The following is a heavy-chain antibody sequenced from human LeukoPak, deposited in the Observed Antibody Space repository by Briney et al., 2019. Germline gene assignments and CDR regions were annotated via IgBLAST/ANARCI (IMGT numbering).Heavy chain of an antibody. CDR2: ISSSGTTI. CDR3: ARDYRSTFDY. Sequence: GGSLRLSCAASGFTFSDYYMSWIRQAPGKGLEWVSYISSSGTTISYTDSVKGRFTISRDNAKNSLYLQMNSLRAEDTAVYYCARDYRSTFDYWGQGTPVTVSS. D-gene: IGHD1-26*01. J-gene: IGHJ4*02. CDR1: GFTFSDYY. V-gene: IGHV3-11*01.